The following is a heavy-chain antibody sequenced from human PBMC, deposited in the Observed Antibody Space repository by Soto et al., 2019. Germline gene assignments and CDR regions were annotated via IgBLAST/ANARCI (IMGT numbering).Heavy chain of an antibody. CDR2: ISSDGNNK. D-gene: IGHD6-19*01. CDR3: ARSHSSSVSPRDN. CDR1: GFTFSSYA. V-gene: IGHV3-30-3*01. J-gene: IGHJ4*02. Sequence: SLRLSCVASGFTFSSYAIHWVRQAPGKGLEWVAVISSDGNNKFYADSVKGQFTISRDNSKNTLFLQMNSLRAEDTAVYYCARSHSSSVSPRDNWGQGTLVNVS.